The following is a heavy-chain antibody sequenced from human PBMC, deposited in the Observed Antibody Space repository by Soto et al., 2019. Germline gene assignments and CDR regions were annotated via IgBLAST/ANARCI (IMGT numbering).Heavy chain of an antibody. V-gene: IGHV3-30*18. D-gene: IGHD3-22*01. CDR1: GFTFSSYG. CDR3: AKGVVGFIYYDSRLDV. Sequence: QVQLVESGGGVVQPGRSLRLSCAASGFTFSSYGMHWVRQAPGKGLEWVAVISYDGSNKNYADSVKGRFTISRDNSKNTLYLQMNRLRAQDTGVYYCAKGVVGFIYYDSRLDVWGLGTTVTVSS. J-gene: IGHJ6*01. CDR2: ISYDGSNK.